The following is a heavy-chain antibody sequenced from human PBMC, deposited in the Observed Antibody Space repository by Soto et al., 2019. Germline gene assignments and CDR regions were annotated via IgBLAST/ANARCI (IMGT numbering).Heavy chain of an antibody. D-gene: IGHD3-10*01. Sequence: ASVKVSCKASGFTYTSSAVQWVRQDHEQRLEWIGWIVVGSGNTNYAQKFQERVTITRDMSTSTAYMELSSLRSEDTAVYYCAALSPHYYGSGSYYNYYFDYWGQGTLVTVSS. J-gene: IGHJ4*02. CDR1: GFTYTSSA. CDR2: IVVGSGNT. V-gene: IGHV1-58*01. CDR3: AALSPHYYGSGSYYNYYFDY.